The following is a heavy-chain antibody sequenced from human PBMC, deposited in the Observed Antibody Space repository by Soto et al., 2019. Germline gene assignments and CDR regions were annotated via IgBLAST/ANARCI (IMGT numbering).Heavy chain of an antibody. CDR1: GFMFSSYD. CDR2: IGSSGSRT. D-gene: IGHD6-13*01. Sequence: EVQLVESGGGLVQPGGSLRLSCAASGFMFSSYDMNWIRQAPGTGLECVSYIGSSGSRTYYADSVTGRFNSSRDNAKNSLFLRMNSLRAEDTAVYYFARGGSSWPLDHWGPGTLGTV. V-gene: IGHV3-48*03. CDR3: ARGGSSWPLDH. J-gene: IGHJ4*02.